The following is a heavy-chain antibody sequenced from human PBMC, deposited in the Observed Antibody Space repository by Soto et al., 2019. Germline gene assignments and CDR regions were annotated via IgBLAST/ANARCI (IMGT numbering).Heavy chain of an antibody. J-gene: IGHJ3*02. D-gene: IGHD2-15*01. CDR3: ARATPDLVVVVAPPDHAFDI. V-gene: IGHV3-7*01. Sequence: GGSLRLSCAASGFTFSSYWMSWVRQAPGKGLEWVANIKQDGSEKYYVDSVKGRFTISRDNAKNSLYLQMNSLRAEDTAGYYWARATPDLVVVVAPPDHAFDIWGQGTMVTVSS. CDR1: GFTFSSYW. CDR2: IKQDGSEK.